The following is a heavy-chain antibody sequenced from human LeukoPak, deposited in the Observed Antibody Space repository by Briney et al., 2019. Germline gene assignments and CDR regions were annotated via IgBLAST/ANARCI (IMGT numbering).Heavy chain of an antibody. CDR3: ARGDSITIFGVVIIRRAYYFDY. Sequence: SGTLSLTCAVYGGSFSGYYWSWIRQPPGKGLEWIGEINHSGSTNYNPSLKSRVTISVDTSKNQFSLKLSSVTAADTAVYYCARGDSITIFGVVIIRRAYYFDYWGQGTLVTVSS. CDR1: GGSFSGYY. D-gene: IGHD3-3*01. V-gene: IGHV4-34*01. CDR2: INHSGST. J-gene: IGHJ4*02.